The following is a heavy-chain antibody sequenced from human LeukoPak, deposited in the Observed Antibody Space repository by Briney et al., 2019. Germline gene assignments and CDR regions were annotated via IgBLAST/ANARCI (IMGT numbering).Heavy chain of an antibody. V-gene: IGHV4-39*01. CDR3: AATYYYGSGSYEDY. J-gene: IGHJ4*02. D-gene: IGHD3-10*01. CDR2: IYYSGST. CDR1: GGSISSSSYY. Sequence: PSETLSLTRTVSGGSISSSSYYWGWIRQPPGKGLEWIGSIYYSGSTYYNPSLKSRVTISVDTSRNQSSLKLSSVTAADTAVYYCAATYYYGSGSYEDYWGQGTLVTVSS.